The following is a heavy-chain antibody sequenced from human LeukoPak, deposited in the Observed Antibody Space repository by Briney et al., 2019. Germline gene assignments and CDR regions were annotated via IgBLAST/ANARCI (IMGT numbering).Heavy chain of an antibody. CDR2: INPSGGST. D-gene: IGHD3-3*01. CDR1: GYTFTSYD. J-gene: IGHJ4*02. V-gene: IGHV1-46*01. Sequence: ASVKVSCKASGYTFTSYDINWVRQAPGQGLEWMGIINPSGGSTSYAQKFQGRVTMTRDTSTSTVYMELSSLRSEDTAVYYCASSCTHTRFLEWLLSCWGQGTLVTVSS. CDR3: ASSCTHTRFLEWLLSC.